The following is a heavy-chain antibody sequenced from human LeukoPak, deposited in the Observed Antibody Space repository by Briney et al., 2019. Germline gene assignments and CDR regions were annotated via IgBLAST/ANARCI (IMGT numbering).Heavy chain of an antibody. D-gene: IGHD3-10*01. CDR2: INTNTGDP. J-gene: IGHJ4*02. V-gene: IGHV7-4-1*01. CDR1: GYTFASYD. CDR3: ARSSRGVIGLLDY. Sequence: GASVKVSCKASGYTFASYDINWVRQATGQGLEWMGWINTNTGDPAYARDFRGRFVLSVDTSVNTAYLEISGLKTEDTAVYYCARSSRGVIGLLDYWGQGALVAVSS.